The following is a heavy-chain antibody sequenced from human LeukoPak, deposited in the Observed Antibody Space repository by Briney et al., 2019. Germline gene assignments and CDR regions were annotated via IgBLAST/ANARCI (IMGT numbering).Heavy chain of an antibody. CDR2: MNSDGSST. D-gene: IGHD4-17*01. CDR3: AREAFNYGDHYFDY. CDR1: GFTHSSYW. Sequence: GGSLRLSCAASGFTHSSYWMHWVRQAPGKGLVWVSRMNSDGSSTTYADSVKGRFTISRDNAKNTLYLQMNSLRAEDTAVYHCAREAFNYGDHYFDYWGQGTLVTVSS. J-gene: IGHJ4*02. V-gene: IGHV3-74*01.